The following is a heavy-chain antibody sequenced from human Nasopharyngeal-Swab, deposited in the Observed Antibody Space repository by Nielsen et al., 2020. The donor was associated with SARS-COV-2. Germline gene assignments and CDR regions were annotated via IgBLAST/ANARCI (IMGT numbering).Heavy chain of an antibody. CDR1: GFTFSSYE. D-gene: IGHD6-19*01. Sequence: GGSLRLSCAASGFTFSSYEMNWVRQAPGKGLEWVSYISISGSTIYYADPVKGRFTISRDNAKNSLYLQMHRLRAEDTAVYYCARSIAVAADYWGQGTLVTVSS. CDR3: ARSIAVAADY. V-gene: IGHV3-48*03. CDR2: ISISGSTI. J-gene: IGHJ4*02.